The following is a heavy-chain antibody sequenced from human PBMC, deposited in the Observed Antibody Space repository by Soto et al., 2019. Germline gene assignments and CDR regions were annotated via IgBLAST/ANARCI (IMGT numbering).Heavy chain of an antibody. V-gene: IGHV3-23*01. J-gene: IGHJ5*02. Sequence: EVQLLESGGGLVQPGGSLRLSCAASGFTFSSYAMSWVRQAPGKGLEWDSAISGSGGSTYYADSVKGRFTISRDNSKNTLYLQMNSLRAEDTAVYYCANTHQYCSSTSCYGAGWFDPWGQGTLVTVSS. CDR1: GFTFSSYA. CDR2: ISGSGGST. CDR3: ANTHQYCSSTSCYGAGWFDP. D-gene: IGHD2-2*01.